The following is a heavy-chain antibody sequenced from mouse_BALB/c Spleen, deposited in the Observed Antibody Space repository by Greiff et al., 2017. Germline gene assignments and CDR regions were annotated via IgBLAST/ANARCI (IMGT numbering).Heavy chain of an antibody. CDR1: GFNIKDYY. CDR3: ARWGYGNYRHCYFDV. V-gene: IGHV14-3*02. D-gene: IGHD2-10*02. CDR2: IDPANGNT. Sequence: EVQLQQSGAELVRSGASVKLSCTASGFNIKDYYMHWVKQRPEQGLEWIGRIDPANGNTKYDPKFQGKATITADTSSNTAYLQLSSLTSEDTAVYYCARWGYGNYRHCYFDVWGAGTTVTVSS. J-gene: IGHJ1*01.